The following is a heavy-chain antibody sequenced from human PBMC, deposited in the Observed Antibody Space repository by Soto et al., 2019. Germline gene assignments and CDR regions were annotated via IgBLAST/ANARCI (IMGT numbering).Heavy chain of an antibody. V-gene: IGHV1-46*01. CDR2: INPSGGST. J-gene: IGHJ6*02. Sequence: VASVKVSCKASGYTFTSYYMHWVRQAPGQGLEWMGIINPSGGSTSYAQKFQGRVTMTRDTSTSTVYMELSSLRSEDTAVYYCARDLLTAMVTFNYYYYGMDVWGQGTTVTVSS. CDR1: GYTFTSYY. CDR3: ARDLLTAMVTFNYYYYGMDV. D-gene: IGHD5-18*01.